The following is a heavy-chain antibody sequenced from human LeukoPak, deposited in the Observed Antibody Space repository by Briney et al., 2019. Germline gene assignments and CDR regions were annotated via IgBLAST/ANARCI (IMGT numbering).Heavy chain of an antibody. V-gene: IGHV4-38-2*02. J-gene: IGHJ6*03. CDR2: IYHSGST. CDR3: AREAGPIYFYYMDV. Sequence: PSETLSLTCTVSGYSFSSGYNWGWIRPPPGKGLEWIGNIYHSGSTYYNPSLKRRVTISVDTSKNQYSLKLSSVTAADTAVYYCAREAGPIYFYYMDVWGKGTTVTVSS. CDR1: GYSFSSGYN.